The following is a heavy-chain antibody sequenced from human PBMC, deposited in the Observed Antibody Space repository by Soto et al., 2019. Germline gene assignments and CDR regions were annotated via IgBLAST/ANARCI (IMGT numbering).Heavy chain of an antibody. Sequence: SGPTLVNPTQTLTLTCTFSGFSLSTSGMCVSWIRQPPGKALEWLALIDWDDDKYYSTSLKTRLTISKDTSKNQVVLTMTNMDPVDTATYYCARNGMYSSGCDAFDIWGQGTMVTVSS. CDR3: ARNGMYSSGCDAFDI. CDR2: IDWDDDK. V-gene: IGHV2-70*01. CDR1: GFSLSTSGMC. J-gene: IGHJ3*02. D-gene: IGHD6-19*01.